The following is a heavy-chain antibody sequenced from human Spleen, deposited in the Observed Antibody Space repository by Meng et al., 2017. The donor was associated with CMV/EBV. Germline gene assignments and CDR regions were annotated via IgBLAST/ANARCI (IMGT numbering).Heavy chain of an antibody. CDR3: VRDSLDYDREGVWLDP. J-gene: IGHJ5*02. V-gene: IGHV3-30*02. Sequence: FSLRIYGMNWVRQAPGKGLEWLGFIRYDGSKTYYGDSVKGRISLSRDNSRSTLYLQMTSLRVEDTAVYYCVRDSLDYDREGVWLDPWGQGTLVTVSS. D-gene: IGHD4/OR15-4a*01. CDR2: IRYDGSKT. CDR1: FSLRIYG.